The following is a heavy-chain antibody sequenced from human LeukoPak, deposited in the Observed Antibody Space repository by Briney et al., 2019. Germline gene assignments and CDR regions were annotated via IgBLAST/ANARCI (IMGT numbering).Heavy chain of an antibody. CDR3: ARDSGVTIFGVVTAPDY. V-gene: IGHV3-7*01. J-gene: IGHJ4*02. D-gene: IGHD3-3*01. Sequence: GGSLRLSCAASGFTFSSYWMSWVRQAPGKGLEWVANIKQDGSEKYYVDSVKGRFTISRDNAKNSLYLQMNSLRAEDTAVYYCARDSGVTIFGVVTAPDYWGQGTLVTVSS. CDR1: GFTFSSYW. CDR2: IKQDGSEK.